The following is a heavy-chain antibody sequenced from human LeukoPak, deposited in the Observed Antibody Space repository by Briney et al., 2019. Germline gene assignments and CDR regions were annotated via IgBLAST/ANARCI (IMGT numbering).Heavy chain of an antibody. J-gene: IGHJ4*02. Sequence: PGGSLRLPCAASGFTFSDHYMDWVRQAPGKGLEWVGRTRNKANSYTTEYAASVKGRFTISRDDSKNSLYLQMNSLKTEDTAVYYCAREGQWELYFDYWGQGTLVTVSS. CDR2: TRNKANSYTT. V-gene: IGHV3-72*01. D-gene: IGHD1-26*01. CDR1: GFTFSDHY. CDR3: AREGQWELYFDY.